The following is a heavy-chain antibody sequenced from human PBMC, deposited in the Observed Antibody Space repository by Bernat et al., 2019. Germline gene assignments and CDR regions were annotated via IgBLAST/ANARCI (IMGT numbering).Heavy chain of an antibody. CDR3: ASSLNNDVGGI. V-gene: IGHV4-59*01. CDR2: IYYSGST. D-gene: IGHD1/OR15-1a*01. CDR1: GGSISSYY. Sequence: QVQLQESGPGLVKPSETLSLTCTVSGGSISSYYWSWIRQPPGKGLEWIGYIYYSGSTNYNPSLKSRVTISVDTSKNQFSLKLSSVTAADTAVYYCASSLNNDVGGIWGQGTMVTVSS. J-gene: IGHJ3*02.